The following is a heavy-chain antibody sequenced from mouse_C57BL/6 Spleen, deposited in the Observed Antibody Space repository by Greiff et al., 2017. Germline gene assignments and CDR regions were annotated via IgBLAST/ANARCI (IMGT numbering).Heavy chain of an antibody. CDR3: ARPYDYDGGYAMDY. D-gene: IGHD2-4*01. Sequence: EVQGVESGGDLVKPGGSLKLSCAASGFTFSSYGMSWVRQTPDKRLEWVATISSGGSYTYYPDSVKGRFTISRDNAKNTLYLQMSSLKSEDTARYYCARPYDYDGGYAMDYWGQGTSVTVSS. CDR1: GFTFSSYG. CDR2: ISSGGSYT. V-gene: IGHV5-6*01. J-gene: IGHJ4*01.